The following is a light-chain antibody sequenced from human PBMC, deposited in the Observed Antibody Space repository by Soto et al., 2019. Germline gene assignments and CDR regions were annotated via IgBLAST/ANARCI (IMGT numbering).Light chain of an antibody. V-gene: IGKV3-20*01. CDR3: QQYSSPHLT. CDR1: QSVSSY. J-gene: IGKJ1*01. Sequence: EIVLTQSPGSLSLSPGERATLSCRASQSVSSYLAWYQQKPGQAPRLLIYGASSRATGFPDRFSGSGSGTDFSLTISRMEPEDSAGYYCQQYSSPHLTCGQVTKVEIK. CDR2: GAS.